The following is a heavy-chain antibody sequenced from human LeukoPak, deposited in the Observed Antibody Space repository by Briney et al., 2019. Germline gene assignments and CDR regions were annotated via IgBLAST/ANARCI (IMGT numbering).Heavy chain of an antibody. J-gene: IGHJ4*02. Sequence: GGSLRLSCAASGFTFSSYGMHWFRQAPRKGLEWVAVIWYDGSKKYYADSVKGRFTISRDNSKNTLYLQMDSLRAEDTAVYYCARYNTGSVDYWGQGTLVTVSS. CDR3: ARYNTGSVDY. D-gene: IGHD2-8*02. CDR2: IWYDGSKK. CDR1: GFTFSSYG. V-gene: IGHV3-33*01.